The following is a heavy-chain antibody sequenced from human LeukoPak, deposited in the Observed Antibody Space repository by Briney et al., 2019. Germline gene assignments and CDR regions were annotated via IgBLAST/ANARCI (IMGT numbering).Heavy chain of an antibody. CDR3: ARGYGSGSYDETRYYYYYMDV. CDR2: IYYSGST. J-gene: IGHJ6*03. V-gene: IGHV4-59*01. D-gene: IGHD3-10*01. Sequence: SETLSLTCTVSGGSISSYYWSWIRQPPGKGLEWIGYIYYSGSTNYNPSLKSRVTISVDTSKNQFSLELSSVTAADTAVYYCARGYGSGSYDETRYYYYYMDVWGKGTTVTISS. CDR1: GGSISSYY.